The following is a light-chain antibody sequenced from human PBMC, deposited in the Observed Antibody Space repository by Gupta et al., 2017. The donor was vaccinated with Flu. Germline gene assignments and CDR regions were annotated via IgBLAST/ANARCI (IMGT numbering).Light chain of an antibody. CDR2: SDI. CDR3: QSCDRILVGFYV. J-gene: IGLJ1*01. Sequence: MTCSGTASNVVAVFDLHWYHLSPGKFPKLVIYSDINRPSGGPARFSGSKSGTSASLAITCLQPEDGGDYYCQSCDRILVGFYVFGSGTKVSV. CDR1: ASNVVAVFD. V-gene: IGLV1-40*01.